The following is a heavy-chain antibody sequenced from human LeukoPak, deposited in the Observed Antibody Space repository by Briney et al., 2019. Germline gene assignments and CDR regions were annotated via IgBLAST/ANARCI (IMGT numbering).Heavy chain of an antibody. CDR2: IKQDGSEK. J-gene: IGHJ6*03. Sequence: GGSLRLSCAASGFTFSSYWMSWVRQAPGKGLEWVANIKQDGSEKYYVDSVKGRFTISRDNAKNSLYLQMNSLRAEDTAVYYCARCGSGWTPGHYYMDVWGKGTTVTVSS. CDR1: GFTFSSYW. CDR3: ARCGSGWTPGHYYMDV. D-gene: IGHD6-19*01. V-gene: IGHV3-7*01.